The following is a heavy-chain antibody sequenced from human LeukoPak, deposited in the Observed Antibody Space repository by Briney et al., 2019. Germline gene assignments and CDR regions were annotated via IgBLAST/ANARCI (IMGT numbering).Heavy chain of an antibody. CDR2: INHSGST. J-gene: IGHJ1*01. Sequence: KPSETLSLTCAVYGGSFSGYYWSWIRQPPGKGLEWIGEINHSGSTNYNPSLKSRVTISVDTSKNQFSLKRSSVTAADTAVYDCARGNRLVLAEYFQHWGQGTLVTVSS. CDR1: GGSFSGYY. CDR3: ARGNRLVLAEYFQH. D-gene: IGHD6-6*01. V-gene: IGHV4-34*01.